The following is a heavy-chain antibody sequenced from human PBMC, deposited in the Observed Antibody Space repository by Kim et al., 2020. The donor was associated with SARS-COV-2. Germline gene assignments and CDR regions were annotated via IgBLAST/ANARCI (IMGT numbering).Heavy chain of an antibody. Sequence: YSPSFQGHVTISADKSISTAYLQWSSLKASDTAMYYCARQNYGGGYYFDYWGQGTLVTVSS. D-gene: IGHD4-17*01. J-gene: IGHJ4*02. CDR3: ARQNYGGGYYFDY. V-gene: IGHV5-10-1*01.